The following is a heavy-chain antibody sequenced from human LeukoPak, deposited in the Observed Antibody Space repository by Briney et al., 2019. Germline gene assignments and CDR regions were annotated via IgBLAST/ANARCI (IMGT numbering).Heavy chain of an antibody. Sequence: GESLKTSFKGPGNRFPTYWIGRVRQMPGKGLEWMGIIYPGDSDTRYNPSFQGQVTISADKSISTAYLQWSSLKASDTAIYYCGRHHMVGATQSNFDYWGQGTLVTVSS. CDR3: GRHHMVGATQSNFDY. V-gene: IGHV5-51*01. J-gene: IGHJ4*02. CDR1: GNRFPTYW. CDR2: IYPGDSDT. D-gene: IGHD1-26*01.